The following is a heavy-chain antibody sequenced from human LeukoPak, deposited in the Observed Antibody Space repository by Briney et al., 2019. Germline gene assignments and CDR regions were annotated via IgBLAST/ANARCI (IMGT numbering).Heavy chain of an antibody. Sequence: SETLSLTCTVSGGSISSYYWSWIRQPAGKGLEWIGRIYTSGSTNYNPSLKSRVTMSVDTSKNQFSLNLNSVTAADTAVYYSARGLQAAAGIDYWGQGTLVTVSS. CDR3: ARGLQAAAGIDY. CDR2: IYTSGST. V-gene: IGHV4-4*07. J-gene: IGHJ4*02. CDR1: GGSISSYY. D-gene: IGHD6-13*01.